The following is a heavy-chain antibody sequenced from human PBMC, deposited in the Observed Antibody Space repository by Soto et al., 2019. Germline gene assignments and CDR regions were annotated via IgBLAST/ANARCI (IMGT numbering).Heavy chain of an antibody. CDR3: ARDRPPPDFWSSSVPYGMDV. D-gene: IGHD3-3*01. V-gene: IGHV4-31*03. CDR2: IYYSGST. Sequence: SETLSLTCTVSGGSISSGGYYWSWIRQHPGKGLEWIGYIYYSGSTYYNPSLKSRVTISVDTSKNQFSLKLSSVTAADTAVYYCARDRPPPDFWSSSVPYGMDVWGQGTTVTVSS. J-gene: IGHJ6*02. CDR1: GGSISSGGYY.